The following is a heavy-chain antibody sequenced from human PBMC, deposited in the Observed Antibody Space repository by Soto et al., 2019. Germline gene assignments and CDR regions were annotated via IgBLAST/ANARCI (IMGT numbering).Heavy chain of an antibody. Sequence: QITLKESGPTLVKPTQTLTLTCTFSGLSLRTTGVGVGWVRQPPGKALEWLALLYWDDDKRYSPSLKSRLTITKDPSEKQVVLTMTNMDNVDTATYYCVQSRCGGDCLQIYSSHSYYGVDVWGHGTTVTVSS. CDR2: LYWDDDK. D-gene: IGHD2-21*02. J-gene: IGHJ6*02. V-gene: IGHV2-5*02. CDR1: GLSLRTTGVG. CDR3: VQSRCGGDCLQIYSSHSYYGVDV.